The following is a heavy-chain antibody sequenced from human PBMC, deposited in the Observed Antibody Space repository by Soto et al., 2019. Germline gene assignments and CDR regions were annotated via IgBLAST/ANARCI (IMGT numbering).Heavy chain of an antibody. Sequence: GESLKISRKGPGHLFNNHWIGWVRQTPGKGLEWMGLIFTRDSETKTSPSFQGHVSFSVDNSINTVYLQWTSLKTTDTGTYFCARGYFDSGHGYDLWGQGTLVTVSS. V-gene: IGHV5-51*01. CDR1: GHLFNNHW. J-gene: IGHJ5*02. CDR3: ARGYFDSGHGYDL. CDR2: IFTRDSET. D-gene: IGHD3-10*01.